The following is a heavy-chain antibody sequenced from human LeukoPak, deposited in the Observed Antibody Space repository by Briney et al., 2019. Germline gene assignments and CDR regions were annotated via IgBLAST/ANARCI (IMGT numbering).Heavy chain of an antibody. CDR1: GFTFSSYA. J-gene: IGHJ6*02. CDR2: IKQDGSEK. Sequence: GGSLRLSCAASGFTFSSYAMHWVRQAPGKGLEWVANIKQDGSEKYYVDSVKGRFTISRDNAKNSLYLQMNSLRAEDTAVYYCAKDAYYYFYGMDVWGQGTTVTVSS. V-gene: IGHV3-7*01. CDR3: AKDAYYYFYGMDV.